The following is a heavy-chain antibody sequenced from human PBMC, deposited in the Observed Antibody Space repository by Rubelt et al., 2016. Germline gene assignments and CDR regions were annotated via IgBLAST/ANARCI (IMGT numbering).Heavy chain of an antibody. CDR1: GYSFTSYW. J-gene: IGHJ5*02. CDR3: ARVTTVTNDNWFDP. D-gene: IGHD4-17*01. CDR2: ISPGDSDT. V-gene: IGHV5-51*01. Sequence: EVQLVQSGAEVKKPGESLKISCKGSGYSFTSYWIGWVRQMPGKGLAWMGIISPGDSDTRYSPASKAQVTSSANNPITTAYLQWSSLKAAETAMYYCARVTTVTNDNWFDPWGQGTLVTVSS.